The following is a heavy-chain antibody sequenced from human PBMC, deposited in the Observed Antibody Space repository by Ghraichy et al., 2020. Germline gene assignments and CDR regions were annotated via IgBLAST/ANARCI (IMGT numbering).Heavy chain of an antibody. CDR1: GFTFSTYA. CDR2: IRYDGSIK. CDR3: ARETRLTGYFYFDY. J-gene: IGHJ4*02. Sequence: GGSLRLSCAASGFTFSTYAMHWVRQAPGKGLEWVAFIRYDGSIKFYGESVKGRFTISRDNSKNTLYLQMNSLRPEDTAVYYCARETRLTGYFYFDYWGQGTLVTVSS. V-gene: IGHV3-30*02. D-gene: IGHD3-9*01.